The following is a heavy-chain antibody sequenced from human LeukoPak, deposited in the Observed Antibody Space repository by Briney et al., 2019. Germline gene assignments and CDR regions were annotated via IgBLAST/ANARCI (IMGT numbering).Heavy chain of an antibody. V-gene: IGHV3-23*01. CDR2: ISGSGGST. CDR1: GFTFSSYA. CDR3: AKLKGSSSMGYYFDY. Sequence: GGSLRLSCAASGFTFSSYAMSWVRQAPGKGLEWVSAISGSGGSTYYADSVKGRFTISRDNSKNTLYLQMNSLRAEDTAVYYCAKLKGSSSMGYYFDYWGQGTLVTVSS. J-gene: IGHJ4*02. D-gene: IGHD6-13*01.